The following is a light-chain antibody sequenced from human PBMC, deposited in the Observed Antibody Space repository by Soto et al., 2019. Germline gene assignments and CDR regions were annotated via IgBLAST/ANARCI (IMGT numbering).Light chain of an antibody. CDR3: CSYAGSSTYV. CDR1: SRDVGSYNL. V-gene: IGLV2-23*01. Sequence: QSVLTQPVSVSRSPGQSITISCTGTSRDVGSYNLVSWYQQHPGKAPKLMIYEGSKRPSGVSNRFSGSKSGNTASLTISGLQAEDEADYYCCSYAGSSTYVFGTGTKVTVL. CDR2: EGS. J-gene: IGLJ1*01.